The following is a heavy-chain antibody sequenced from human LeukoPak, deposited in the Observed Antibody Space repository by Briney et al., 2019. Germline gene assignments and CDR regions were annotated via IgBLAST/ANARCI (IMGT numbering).Heavy chain of an antibody. Sequence: ASVKVSCKASGYTFTNFDINWVRQAPGQGLEWMGWMNPVSGKAGSAQKFQGGVTLTRDTSISTAYMEVSSLRSEDTAVYYCARGRSGSYTRYWGQGTLVTVSS. D-gene: IGHD1-26*01. CDR1: GYTFTNFD. CDR2: MNPVSGKA. V-gene: IGHV1-8*01. CDR3: ARGRSGSYTRY. J-gene: IGHJ4*02.